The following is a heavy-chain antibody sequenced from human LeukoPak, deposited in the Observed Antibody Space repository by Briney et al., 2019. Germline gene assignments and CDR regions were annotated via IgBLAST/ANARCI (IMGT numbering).Heavy chain of an antibody. Sequence: GGSLRLSCAASGFSILTYSMNWVRQAPGKGLEWVSYISSGSSTIFYAASVKGRFTISRDNAKNPLYLQMNSLRDDDTAVYYCAGSPPVYGSGSDYPNPFDYWGQGTLVTVSS. CDR1: GFSILTYS. D-gene: IGHD3-10*01. V-gene: IGHV3-48*02. CDR3: AGSPPVYGSGSDYPNPFDY. J-gene: IGHJ4*02. CDR2: ISSGSSTI.